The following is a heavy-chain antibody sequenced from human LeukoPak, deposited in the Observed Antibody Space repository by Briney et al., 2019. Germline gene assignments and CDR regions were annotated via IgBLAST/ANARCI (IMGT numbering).Heavy chain of an antibody. CDR1: GYSFTYYD. CDR2: INCSGGST. J-gene: IGHJ5*02. V-gene: IGHV1-46*01. Sequence: ASVKVSCKASGYSFTYYDMHWVRQAPGQGLEWLGIINCSGGSTSYAQRFQGRITMTRDTSATTVYMDLSSLRSEDTAMYYCARGPPGRVHDSSKRGLFDPWCQGTLVIVSS. CDR3: ARGPPGRVHDSSKRGLFDP. D-gene: IGHD6-13*01.